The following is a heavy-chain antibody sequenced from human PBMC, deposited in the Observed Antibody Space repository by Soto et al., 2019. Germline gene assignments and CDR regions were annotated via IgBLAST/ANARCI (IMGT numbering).Heavy chain of an antibody. V-gene: IGHV3-23*01. CDR3: AKNYYMDV. CDR2: IGTGGST. CDR1: GFTFSSYA. Sequence: PGGSLRLSCAASGFTFSSYAMSWVRQAPGKGLQWVSSIGTGGSTYYADSVKGRFTISGDNSKNMLYRQMNSLRVDDTAVYYCAKNYYMDVWGKGTTVTVSS. J-gene: IGHJ6*03.